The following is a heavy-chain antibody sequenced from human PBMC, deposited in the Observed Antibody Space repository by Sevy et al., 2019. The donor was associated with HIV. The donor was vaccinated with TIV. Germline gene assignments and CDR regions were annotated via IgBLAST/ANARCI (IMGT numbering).Heavy chain of an antibody. CDR3: ATDDRDNSGYHFTY. J-gene: IGHJ4*02. D-gene: IGHD3-22*01. CDR1: GFTFSNFA. CDR2: TSYDGSSN. Sequence: GGSLRLSCAASGFTFSNFAMHWVRQAPGKGLEWVAITSYDGSSNYYADSVKGRFTISRDKSKHTLYLQMNSLTVEDTAVYYCATDDRDNSGYHFTYWGQGTLVTVSS. V-gene: IGHV3-30-3*01.